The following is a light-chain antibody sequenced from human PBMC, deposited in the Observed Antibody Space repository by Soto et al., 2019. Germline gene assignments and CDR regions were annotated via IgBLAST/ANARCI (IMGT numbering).Light chain of an antibody. V-gene: IGLV2-14*03. CDR1: SSDVGGYNY. J-gene: IGLJ1*01. CDR2: DVS. Sequence: QSALTQPASVSGSLGQSITISCTGTSSDVGGYNYVSWYQHHPGKAPKLMIFDVSYRPSGISNRFSGSKSGNTASLTISGLQAEDEADYYCTSFSSSSIPYVFGTGTKVTVL. CDR3: TSFSSSSIPYV.